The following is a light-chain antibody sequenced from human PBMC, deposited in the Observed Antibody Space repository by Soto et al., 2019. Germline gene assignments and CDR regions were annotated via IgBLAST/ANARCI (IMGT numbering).Light chain of an antibody. CDR1: QSVSSY. CDR2: DAS. V-gene: IGKV3-11*01. J-gene: IGKJ1*01. CDR3: QQRSNWPPWT. Sequence: EIVLTQSPATLSLSPGERATLSCRASQSVSSYLAWYQQKPGQAPRLLIYDASNRTTGIPARFSGSEPGTDFTLTISSLEPEDFAGYYCQQRSNWPPWTFGQGTKVEIK.